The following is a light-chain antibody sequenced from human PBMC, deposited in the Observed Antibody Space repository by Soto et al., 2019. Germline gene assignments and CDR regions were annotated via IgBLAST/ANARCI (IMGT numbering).Light chain of an antibody. Sequence: DVQMTQSPSSLSAFVGDRVTITCRASQGIAPYLAWFQQKPGKVPKLLIYATSTLQSGVPSRFSGSGSGTDFTLTINSRQPVDVGTYYCQKYNSAPLTFGGGTKVEIK. J-gene: IGKJ4*01. V-gene: IGKV1-27*01. CDR2: ATS. CDR1: QGIAPY. CDR3: QKYNSAPLT.